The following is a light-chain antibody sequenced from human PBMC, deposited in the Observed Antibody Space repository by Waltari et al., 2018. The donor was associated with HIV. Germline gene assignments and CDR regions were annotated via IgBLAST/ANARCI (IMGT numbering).Light chain of an antibody. CDR2: LKSDGSH. J-gene: IGLJ1*01. CDR3: QTWDTGIRV. Sequence: QVVLTQSPSASASLGASVKLTCTLSSGHSSYAIAWHQQQPEKGPRYLMKLKSDGSHTKGDGIPDLFSGSSSGAERYLTISSLQSDDEADYYCQTWDTGIRVFGFGTKVTVL. V-gene: IGLV4-69*02. CDR1: SGHSSYA.